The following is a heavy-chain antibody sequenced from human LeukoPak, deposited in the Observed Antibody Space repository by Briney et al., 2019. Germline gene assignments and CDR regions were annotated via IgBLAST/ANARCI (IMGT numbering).Heavy chain of an antibody. V-gene: IGHV4-4*07. CDR3: ARVRDSSGYYLGAFDV. Sequence: SETLSLTCTVSNGSISSNYWSWIRQAAGKGLEWIGRISNSGSTNYNPSLKSRVTMSIDTSKNQFSLRLSSVTAADTATYYCARVRDSSGYYLGAFDVWGQGTKVTVSS. CDR2: ISNSGST. J-gene: IGHJ3*01. CDR1: NGSISSNY. D-gene: IGHD3-22*01.